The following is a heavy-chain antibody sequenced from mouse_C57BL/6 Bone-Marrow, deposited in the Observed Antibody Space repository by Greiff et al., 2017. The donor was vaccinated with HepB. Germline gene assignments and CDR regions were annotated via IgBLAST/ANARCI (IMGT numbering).Heavy chain of an antibody. CDR2: ISYDGSN. J-gene: IGHJ3*01. V-gene: IGHV3-6*01. CDR3: ARSYYSWFAY. CDR1: GYSITSGYY. Sequence: EVKLMESGPGLVKPSQSLSLTCSVTGYSITSGYYWNWIRQFPGNKLEWMGYISYDGSNNYNPSLKNRISITRDTSKNQYYLKLNTVTTEDTAIYYCARSYYSWFAYWGQGTLVTVSA. D-gene: IGHD2-12*01.